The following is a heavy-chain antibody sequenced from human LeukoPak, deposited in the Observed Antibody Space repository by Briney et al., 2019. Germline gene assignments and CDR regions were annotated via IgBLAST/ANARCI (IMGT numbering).Heavy chain of an antibody. CDR3: ARGDPYCSSWPN. CDR2: MNPNSGNT. J-gene: IGHJ4*02. Sequence: ASVKVSCKASGYTFTSCDINWVRQATGQRLEWMGWMNPNSGNTGYAQKFQGRVTMTRNTSISTAYMELSSLRSEDTAVYYCARGDPYCSSWPNWGQGTLVTVSS. CDR1: GYTFTSCD. D-gene: IGHD6-13*01. V-gene: IGHV1-8*01.